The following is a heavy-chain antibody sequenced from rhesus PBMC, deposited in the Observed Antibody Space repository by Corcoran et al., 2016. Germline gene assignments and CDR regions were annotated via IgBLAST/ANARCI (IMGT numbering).Heavy chain of an antibody. CDR3: ARAPRGAAALF. CDR1: GGSISDSYR. V-gene: IGHV4S10*01. Sequence: QVQLQESGPGVVKPSETLSLTCAVSGGSISDSYRWSWIRPPPGKGLEWIGYIYGSSTSTNYNPSLKSRVTIAKDTSKKQSSLKLSSVTAADTAVYYCARAPRGAAALFWGQGVLVTVSS. D-gene: IGHD6-25*01. J-gene: IGHJ4*01. CDR2: IYGSSTST.